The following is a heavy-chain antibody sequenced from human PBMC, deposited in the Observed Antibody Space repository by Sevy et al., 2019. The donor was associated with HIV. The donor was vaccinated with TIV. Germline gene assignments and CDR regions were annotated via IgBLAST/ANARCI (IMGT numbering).Heavy chain of an antibody. Sequence: SETLSLTCTVSGGSISSYYWSWIRQPPGKGLEWIGYIYYSGSTNYNPSLKSRVTISVDTSKNQFSLKLSSVTAADPAGYYRAGLNWNGGGFFDYWGQGTLVTVSS. CDR1: GGSISSYY. D-gene: IGHD1-1*01. CDR2: IYYSGST. CDR3: AGLNWNGGGFFDY. J-gene: IGHJ4*02. V-gene: IGHV4-59*01.